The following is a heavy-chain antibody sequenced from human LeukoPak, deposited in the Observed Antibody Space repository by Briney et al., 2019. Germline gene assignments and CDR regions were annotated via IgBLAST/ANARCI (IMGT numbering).Heavy chain of an antibody. J-gene: IGHJ1*01. V-gene: IGHV3-21*01. CDR2: ISSGSGYI. CDR1: GVSFISYG. Sequence: AGSLTLSCAASGVSFISYGMSWVRQAPGKGLEWVASISSGSGYIFYGDSAKGRFTISRDNAKDSLFLQMNSLTVEDTAVYYCARDEGHTVTNEYFQHWGQGTLVTVSS. D-gene: IGHD2-2*01. CDR3: ARDEGHTVTNEYFQH.